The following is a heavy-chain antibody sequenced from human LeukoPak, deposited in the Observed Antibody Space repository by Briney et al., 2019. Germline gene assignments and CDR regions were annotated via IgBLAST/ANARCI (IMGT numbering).Heavy chain of an antibody. D-gene: IGHD3-3*01. CDR3: ARNVIFWSGSLSPYYFDY. CDR1: GGSISSSSYY. V-gene: IGHV4-39*01. J-gene: IGHJ4*02. CDR2: IYYSGST. Sequence: SETLSLTCTVSGGSISSSSYYWGWIRQPPGKGLEWIGSIYYSGSTYYNPSLKSRVTISVDTSKNQFSLKLSSVTAADTAVYYCARNVIFWSGSLSPYYFDYWGQGTLVTVSS.